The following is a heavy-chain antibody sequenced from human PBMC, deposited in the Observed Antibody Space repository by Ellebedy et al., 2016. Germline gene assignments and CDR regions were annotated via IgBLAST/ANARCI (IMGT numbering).Heavy chain of an antibody. Sequence: GGSLRLSCRASGFTFSTYGMHWVRQAPGKGLEWVSAISGSGGGTYYADSVKGRFTIFRDDSKNTLYLQMNSLRAEDTAVYYCAKRLELRRVPDYWGQGTLVTVSS. V-gene: IGHV3-23*01. CDR2: ISGSGGGT. CDR1: GFTFSTYG. CDR3: AKRLELRRVPDY. D-gene: IGHD1-7*01. J-gene: IGHJ4*02.